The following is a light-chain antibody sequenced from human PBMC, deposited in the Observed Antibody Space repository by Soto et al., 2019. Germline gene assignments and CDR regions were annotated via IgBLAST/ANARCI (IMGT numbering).Light chain of an antibody. J-gene: IGKJ1*01. CDR2: AAS. Sequence: DIQMTHSPSSLSASVGARVTITCRASQNIKTYLNWYQQKPGKAPNLLIYAASSLHSGVPSRFSGSGSGTDFTLTISSLQPEDFATYYCQQSFSSPPWTFGQGTIVDIK. CDR1: QNIKTY. V-gene: IGKV1-39*01. CDR3: QQSFSSPPWT.